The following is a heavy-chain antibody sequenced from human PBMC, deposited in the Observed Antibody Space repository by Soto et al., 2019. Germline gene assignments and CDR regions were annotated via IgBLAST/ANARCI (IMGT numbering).Heavy chain of an antibody. J-gene: IGHJ5*02. Sequence: EVQLVESGGGLVQPGGSLKLSCAASGFSFSDSAMHWVRQASGKGLEWVGRIGSKGQNYATTYAASVKGRFSISTDESKNTAHLQMNSLKTEETAVYYCTKYSGTSSAPAALGQGTLVTVSS. D-gene: IGHD1-26*01. CDR2: IGSKGQNYAT. V-gene: IGHV3-73*02. CDR1: GFSFSDSA. CDR3: TKYSGTSSAPAA.